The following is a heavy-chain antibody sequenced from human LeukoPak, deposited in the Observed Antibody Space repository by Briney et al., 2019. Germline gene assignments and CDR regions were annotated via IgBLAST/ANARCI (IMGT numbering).Heavy chain of an antibody. CDR1: GFTFSSYA. CDR2: ISYDGSNK. D-gene: IGHD3-22*01. CDR3: AREELFFYYYDSSGLYGMDV. Sequence: GRSLKLSCAASGFTFSSYAMHGGRQAPGKGLEGVAVISYDGSNKYYADSVKGRFTISRDNSKNTLYLQMNSLRAEDTAVYYCAREELFFYYYDSSGLYGMDVWGQGTTVTVSS. V-gene: IGHV3-30-3*01. J-gene: IGHJ6*02.